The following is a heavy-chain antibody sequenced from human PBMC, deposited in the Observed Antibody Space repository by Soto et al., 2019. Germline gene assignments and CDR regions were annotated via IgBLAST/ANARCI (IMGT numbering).Heavy chain of an antibody. J-gene: IGHJ4*02. Sequence: SETLSLTCTVSGDSLSSGGYYWSWIRQHPGKGLEWVGYIYFTGTTLYNPSLKSRLAISVDTSKNQFSLKLTSVTAADTAVYYCARDWGSSGWPNWGQGVLVTVS. CDR3: ARDWGSSGWPN. CDR2: IYFTGTT. CDR1: GDSLSSGGYY. D-gene: IGHD6-19*01. V-gene: IGHV4-31*03.